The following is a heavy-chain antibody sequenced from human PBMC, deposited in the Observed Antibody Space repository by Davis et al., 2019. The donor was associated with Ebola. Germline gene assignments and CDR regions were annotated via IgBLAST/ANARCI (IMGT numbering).Heavy chain of an antibody. CDR3: ARDREDYSSGFSFGFDY. CDR1: GFTVSSNY. V-gene: IGHV3-21*01. J-gene: IGHJ4*02. CDR2: ISGSGGST. Sequence: GGSLRLSCAASGFTVSSNYMTWVRQAPGKGLEWVSAISGSGGSTYYADSVKGRFTISRDNAKNSLYLQMNSLRAEDTAVYYCARDREDYSSGFSFGFDYWGQGTLVTVSS. D-gene: IGHD6-19*01.